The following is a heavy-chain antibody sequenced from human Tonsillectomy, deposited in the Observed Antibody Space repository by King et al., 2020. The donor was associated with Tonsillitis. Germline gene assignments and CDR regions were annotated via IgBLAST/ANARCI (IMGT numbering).Heavy chain of an antibody. CDR3: ARYDYGGDGVFDY. Sequence: VQLQESGPGLVKPSETLSLTCTVSGGSISSYYWSWIRQPPGKGLEWIGDIYSSGRTNYNPSLKSRVPISVDTSKNQFSLKLSPVTAADTAVYYCARYDYGGDGVFDYWGQGTLVTVSS. CDR1: GGSISSYY. CDR2: IYSSGRT. D-gene: IGHD4-17*01. J-gene: IGHJ4*02. V-gene: IGHV4-59*08.